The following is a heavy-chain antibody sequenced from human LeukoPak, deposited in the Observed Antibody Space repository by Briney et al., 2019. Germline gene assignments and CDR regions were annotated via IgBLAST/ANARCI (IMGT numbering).Heavy chain of an antibody. CDR3: ARDCSGGSCFDY. J-gene: IGHJ4*02. D-gene: IGHD2-15*01. CDR2: IYSGGST. CDR1: GFTVSSNY. Sequence: PGGFLRLSCAASGFTVSSNYMSWVRQAPGKGLEWVSVIYSGGSTYYADSVKGRFTISRDNSKNTLYLQMNSLRAEDTAVYYCARDCSGGSCFDYWGQGTLVTVSS. V-gene: IGHV3-66*01.